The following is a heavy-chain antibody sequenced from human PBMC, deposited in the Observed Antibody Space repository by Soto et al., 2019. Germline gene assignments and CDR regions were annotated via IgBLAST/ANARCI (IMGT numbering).Heavy chain of an antibody. J-gene: IGHJ4*02. D-gene: IGHD6-13*01. CDR2: IYYSGST. Sequence: PSETLSLTCTVSGGSISSYYWGWIRQPPGKGLEWIGYIYYSGSTNYNPSLKSRVTISVDTSKNQFSLKLSSVTAADTAVYYCARGIAAAGRAHGSDYFDYWGQGTLVTVSS. V-gene: IGHV4-59*01. CDR1: GGSISSYY. CDR3: ARGIAAAGRAHGSDYFDY.